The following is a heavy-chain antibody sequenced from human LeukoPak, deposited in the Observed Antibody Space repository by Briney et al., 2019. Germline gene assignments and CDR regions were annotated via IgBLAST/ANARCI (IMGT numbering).Heavy chain of an antibody. CDR3: ARYSNYGDYFDY. CDR2: IYHSGST. Sequence: SQTLSLNCAVSGGSISSGGYSWSWIRQPPGKGLEWIGYIYHSGSTYYNPSLKSRVTISVDRSKNQFSLKLSSVTAADTAVYYCARYSNYGDYFDYWGQGTLVTVSS. V-gene: IGHV4-30-2*01. D-gene: IGHD4-11*01. CDR1: GGSISSGGYS. J-gene: IGHJ4*02.